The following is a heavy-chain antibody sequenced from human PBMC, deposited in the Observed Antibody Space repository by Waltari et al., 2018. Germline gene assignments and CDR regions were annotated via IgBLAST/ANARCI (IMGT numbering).Heavy chain of an antibody. Sequence: EVQLLESGGGLVQPGGSLRLSCAASGFTFSSHAMSWVRQAPGKGLEWVSAISGSGGSTYYADSVKGRFTISRDNSKNTLYLQMTSLRAEDTAVYYCAKIGDSSGYSTDYWGQGTLVTVSS. D-gene: IGHD3-22*01. CDR1: GFTFSSHA. V-gene: IGHV3-23*01. CDR3: AKIGDSSGYSTDY. J-gene: IGHJ4*02. CDR2: ISGSGGST.